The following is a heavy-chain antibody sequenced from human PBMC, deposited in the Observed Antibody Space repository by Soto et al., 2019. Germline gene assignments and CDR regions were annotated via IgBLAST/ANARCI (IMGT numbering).Heavy chain of an antibody. J-gene: IGHJ4*02. CDR2: IKSKTDGGTT. CDR1: GFTFSNAW. CDR3: TTDGTMVRGVIITWEGYFDY. Sequence: EVQLVESGGGLVKPGGSLRLSCAASGFTFSNAWMNWVRQAPGKGLEWVGRIKSKTDGGTTDYAAPVKGRFTISRDDSKNTLYLQMNSLKTEDTAVYYCTTDGTMVRGVIITWEGYFDYWGQGTLVTVSS. D-gene: IGHD3-10*01. V-gene: IGHV3-15*07.